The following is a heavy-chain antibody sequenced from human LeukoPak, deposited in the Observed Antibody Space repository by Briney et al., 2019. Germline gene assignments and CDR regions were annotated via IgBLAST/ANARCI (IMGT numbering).Heavy chain of an antibody. CDR3: ARGLLWFGEYQYYFDY. CDR1: GFTFSSYG. D-gene: IGHD3-10*01. V-gene: IGHV3-30*03. J-gene: IGHJ4*02. Sequence: GRSLRLSCAASGFTFSSYGMHWVRQAPGKGLEWVAVISYDGSNKYYADSVKGRFTISRDNSKNTLYLQMNSLRAEDTAVYYCARGLLWFGEYQYYFDYWGQGTLVTVSS. CDR2: ISYDGSNK.